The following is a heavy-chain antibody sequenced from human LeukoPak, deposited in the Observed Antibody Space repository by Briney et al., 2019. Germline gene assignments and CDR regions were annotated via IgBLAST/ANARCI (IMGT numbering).Heavy chain of an antibody. CDR3: ARAPDRLANYYYYYMDV. J-gene: IGHJ6*03. CDR1: GYTFTSYD. CDR2: MNPNSGNT. Sequence: ASVKVSCKASGYTFTSYDINWVRQATGQGLEWMGWMNPNSGNTGYAQKFQGRVTMTRNTSISTAYMELSSLRSEDTAVYYCARAPDRLANYYYYYMDVWGKGTTVTISS. D-gene: IGHD3-9*01. V-gene: IGHV1-8*01.